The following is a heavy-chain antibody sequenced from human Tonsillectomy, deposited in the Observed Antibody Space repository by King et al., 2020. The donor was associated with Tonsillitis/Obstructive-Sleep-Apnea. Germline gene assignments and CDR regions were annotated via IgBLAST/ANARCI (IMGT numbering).Heavy chain of an antibody. Sequence: EQLVQSGGGLIQPGGSLRLSCAASGFTFSSYAMSWVRQAPGKGLEWVSTISGFGSSTYYADSVKVRFTISRDNSKNTLYLQRNSLRAEDTAVYFCATRTRADYWGQGALVTVSS. CDR1: GFTFSSYA. V-gene: IGHV3-23*04. J-gene: IGHJ4*02. CDR3: ATRTRADY. CDR2: ISGFGSST. D-gene: IGHD1-1*01.